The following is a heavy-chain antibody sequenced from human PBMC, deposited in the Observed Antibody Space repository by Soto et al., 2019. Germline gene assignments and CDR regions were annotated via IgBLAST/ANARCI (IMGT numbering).Heavy chain of an antibody. CDR2: ISGSGGRT. D-gene: IGHD2-2*01. Sequence: PGGSLRLPCAASGLTLGSYAMSWVRQATGKGLEWVSVISGSGGRTYYADSMKGRFTIYRDNSKNTLYLQMNSLRAVDTAVYYCAMISIVVVRAAIEPFDYWGQGTLVTVSS. CDR3: AMISIVVVRAAIEPFDY. J-gene: IGHJ4*02. V-gene: IGHV3-23*01. CDR1: GLTLGSYA.